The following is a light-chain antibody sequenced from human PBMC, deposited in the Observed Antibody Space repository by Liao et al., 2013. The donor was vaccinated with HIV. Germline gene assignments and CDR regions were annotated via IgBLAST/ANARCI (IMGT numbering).Light chain of an antibody. CDR1: KLGDKF. Sequence: SYEMTQPPSVSVSPGQTATITCSGDKLGDKFASWYQQKPGQSPVLVIYQDNKRPSGIPERFSGSSSGNTATLTISGTQTMDEADYYCQAWDSSTWVFGGGTKLTVL. CDR2: QDN. CDR3: QAWDSSTWV. V-gene: IGLV3-1*01. J-gene: IGLJ3*02.